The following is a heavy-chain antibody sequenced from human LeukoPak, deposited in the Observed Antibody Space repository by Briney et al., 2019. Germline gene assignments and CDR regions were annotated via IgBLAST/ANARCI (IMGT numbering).Heavy chain of an antibody. CDR1: GFTFSSYG. D-gene: IGHD3-10*01. J-gene: IGHJ3*02. CDR2: ISYDGSNK. CDR3: AKDRPYYSDNSDAFDI. V-gene: IGHV3-30*18. Sequence: PGRSLRLSCAASGFTFSSYGMHWVRQAPGKGLEWVAVISYDGSNKYYADSVKGRFTISRDNSKNTLYLQMNSLRAEDTAVCYCAKDRPYYSDNSDAFDIWGQGTMVTVSS.